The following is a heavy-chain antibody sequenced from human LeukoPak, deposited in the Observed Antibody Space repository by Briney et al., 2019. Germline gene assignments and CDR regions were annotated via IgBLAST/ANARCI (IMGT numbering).Heavy chain of an antibody. D-gene: IGHD3-22*01. CDR2: INPNSGGT. V-gene: IGHV1-2*02. J-gene: IGHJ5*02. CDR3: ARNYYDSSGYYQNWFDP. Sequence: ASVKVSCKASGYTFPGYYMHWVRQAPGQGLEWMGWINPNSGGTNYAQKFQGRVTMTRDTSISTAYMELSRLRSDDTAVYYCARNYYDSSGYYQNWFDPWGQGTLVTVSS. CDR1: GYTFPGYY.